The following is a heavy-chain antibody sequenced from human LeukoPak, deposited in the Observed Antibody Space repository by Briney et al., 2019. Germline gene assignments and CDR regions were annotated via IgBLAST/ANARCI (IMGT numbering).Heavy chain of an antibody. Sequence: ASVKVSCKASGYTFTAYYMQWVRQAPGQGLEWMGIINPSGGSTNYAQKFQGRVTMTRDTSTNTVYMELSSLIFEDTAVYYCARDGRPQQSQTVAVVPVATGGDLHYWGQGTLVTVFS. CDR3: ARDGRPQQSQTVAVVPVATGGDLHY. CDR1: GYTFTAYY. J-gene: IGHJ4*02. V-gene: IGHV1-46*01. D-gene: IGHD2-2*01. CDR2: INPSGGST.